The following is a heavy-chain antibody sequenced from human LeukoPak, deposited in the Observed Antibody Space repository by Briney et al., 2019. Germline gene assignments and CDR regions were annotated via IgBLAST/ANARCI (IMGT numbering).Heavy chain of an antibody. CDR3: VHREVGTVGFFFDY. J-gene: IGHJ4*02. V-gene: IGHV2-5*02. CDR1: GFSLNTGGVG. D-gene: IGHD3-10*01. Sequence: SGPTLVKPTQTLTLTCSFSGFSLNTGGVGVAWIRQPPRKALKWLALIYGDDDKEYSPSLKSRLTITKDTSKSQVVLTMTNMDPEDTATYYCVHREVGTVGFFFDYWGQGTLVTVSS. CDR2: IYGDDDK.